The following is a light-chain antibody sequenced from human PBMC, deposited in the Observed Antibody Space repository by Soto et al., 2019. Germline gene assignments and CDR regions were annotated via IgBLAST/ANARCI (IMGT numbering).Light chain of an antibody. J-gene: IGKJ1*01. CDR1: QSVSSN. CDR2: GAS. CDR3: QQYNNWPPLT. V-gene: IGKV3-15*01. Sequence: EIVMTQFPATLSVSPGERATLSCRASQSVSSNLALYQQKPGQAPRPLIYGASPSATGIPAMFSGSGFGAEVTLTISSLRSEDFATSYCQQYNNWPPLTFGHVTNVEVK.